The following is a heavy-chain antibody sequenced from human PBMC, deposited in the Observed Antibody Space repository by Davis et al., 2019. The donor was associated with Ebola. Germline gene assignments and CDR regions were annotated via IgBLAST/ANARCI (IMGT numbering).Heavy chain of an antibody. CDR2: INHSGST. CDR1: GGSFSGYY. Sequence: PSETLSPTCTVYGGSFSGYYWSWIRQPPGKGLEWIGEINHSGSTNYNPSLKSRVTISVDTSKNQFSLKLSSVTAADTAVYYCARGLLAAAGTGGMDVWGQGTTVTVSS. V-gene: IGHV4-34*01. CDR3: ARGLLAAAGTGGMDV. D-gene: IGHD6-13*01. J-gene: IGHJ6*02.